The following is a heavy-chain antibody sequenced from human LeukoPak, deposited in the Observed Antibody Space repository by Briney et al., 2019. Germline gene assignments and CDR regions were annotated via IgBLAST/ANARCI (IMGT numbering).Heavy chain of an antibody. V-gene: IGHV3-30*02. CDR1: GFTFSSYG. D-gene: IGHD3-10*01. Sequence: GGSLRLSCAASGFTFSSYGMHWVRQAPGKGLEWVAFIRYDGSNKYYADSVKGRFTISRDNAKNSLYLQMNSLRAEDTAVYYCARHRGFGELLTAFDYWGQGTLVTVSS. CDR2: IRYDGSNK. CDR3: ARHRGFGELLTAFDY. J-gene: IGHJ4*02.